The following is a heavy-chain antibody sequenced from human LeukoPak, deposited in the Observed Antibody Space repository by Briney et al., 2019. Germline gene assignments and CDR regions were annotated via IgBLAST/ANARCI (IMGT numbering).Heavy chain of an antibody. CDR2: ISFDGNNK. CDR3: ARVMSLHYYDSSGYPDY. D-gene: IGHD3-22*01. V-gene: IGHV3-30-3*01. CDR1: GFTFNTYP. J-gene: IGHJ4*02. Sequence: GGSLRLSCAASGFTFNTYPIHWVRQAPGKGLEWVAVISFDGNNKYYADSVKGRFTISRDNSKNTLYLQMNSLRAEDTAVYYCARVMSLHYYDSSGYPDYWGQGTLVTVSS.